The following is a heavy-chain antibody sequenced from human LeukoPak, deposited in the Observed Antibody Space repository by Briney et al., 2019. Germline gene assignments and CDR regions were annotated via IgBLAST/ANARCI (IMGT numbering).Heavy chain of an antibody. CDR2: INPSGGST. CDR3: ARGGGSYFSTGDWFDP. CDR1: GYTFTSYY. Sequence: ASVKVSCKASGYTFTSYYMHWVRQAPGQGLEWMGIINPSGGSTSYAQKFQGRVTMTRDMSTSTVHMELSSLRSEDTAVYYCARGGGSYFSTGDWFDPWGQGTLVTVSS. V-gene: IGHV1-46*01. J-gene: IGHJ5*02. D-gene: IGHD1-26*01.